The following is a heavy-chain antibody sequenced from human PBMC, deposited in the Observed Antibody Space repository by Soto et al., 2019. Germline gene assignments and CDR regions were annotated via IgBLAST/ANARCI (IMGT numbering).Heavy chain of an antibody. V-gene: IGHV3-33*01. D-gene: IGHD6-6*01. Sequence: QVQLVESGGGVVQPGRSLRLSCAASGFAFSNYGMHWVRQAPGKGLEWVARIWSDGNKKYYGGSVKGRFTISRDNSKNTFYLQMDDLRAENRAEYSFGSPSNTDPWFRCDPGGQGSLVPVSP. J-gene: IGHJ5*02. CDR1: GFAFSNYG. CDR2: IWSDGNKK. CDR3: GSPSNTDPWFRCDP.